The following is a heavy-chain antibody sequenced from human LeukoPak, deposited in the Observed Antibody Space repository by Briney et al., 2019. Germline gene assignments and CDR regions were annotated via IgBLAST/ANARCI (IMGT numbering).Heavy chain of an antibody. D-gene: IGHD2-15*01. Sequence: QSGGSLRLSCAASGFTVSSNYMSWVRQAPGKGLEWVSVIYSGGSTYYADSVKGRFTISRDNSKNTLYLQMNSLRAEDTAVYYCAREAPYCSGGSCYRRTVGNHKEIGGFLGNIFATREPYGMDVWGQGTTVTVSS. CDR3: AREAPYCSGGSCYRRTVGNHKEIGGFLGNIFATREPYGMDV. CDR1: GFTVSSNY. CDR2: IYSGGST. J-gene: IGHJ6*02. V-gene: IGHV3-66*01.